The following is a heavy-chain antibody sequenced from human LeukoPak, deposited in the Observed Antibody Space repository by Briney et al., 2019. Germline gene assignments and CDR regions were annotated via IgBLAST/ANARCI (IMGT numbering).Heavy chain of an antibody. CDR2: IKPSGCST. CDR3: ARSASGSYLNDAFDI. CDR1: GYTFTSYY. D-gene: IGHD1-26*01. V-gene: IGHV1-46*01. Sequence: ASVKVSCKASGYTFTSYYMHWMRQAPGQGLEWMGIIKPSGCSTSYAQKFQGRVTMTTDRSTSTAYMELRSLRSDDTAVYYCARSASGSYLNDAFDIWGQRTMVTVSS. J-gene: IGHJ3*02.